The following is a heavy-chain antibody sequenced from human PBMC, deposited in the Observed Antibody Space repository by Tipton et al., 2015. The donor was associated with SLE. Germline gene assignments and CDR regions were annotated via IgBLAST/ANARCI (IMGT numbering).Heavy chain of an antibody. CDR1: GGSINNYY. Sequence: TLSLTCAVTGGSINNYYWSWIRQPPGKGLEWIGYIYYSGSTNYNPSLKSRVTISVDTSKNQFSLKLSSVTAADTAVYYCARLPSIHSGGYSYGMDDWGQGTTVTVSS. D-gene: IGHD3-22*01. CDR3: ARLPSIHSGGYSYGMDD. V-gene: IGHV4-59*08. J-gene: IGHJ6*02. CDR2: IYYSGST.